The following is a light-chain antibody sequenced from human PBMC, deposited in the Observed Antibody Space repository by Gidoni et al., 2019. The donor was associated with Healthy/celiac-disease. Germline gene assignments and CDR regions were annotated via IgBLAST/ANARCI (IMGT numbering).Light chain of an antibody. J-gene: IGKJ4*01. CDR1: QGISSY. CDR3: QQLNSRLT. Sequence: DIQVTQSPSFLSASVGHRVTITCRASQGISSYLAWYQQKPGKAPKLLIYAASTLQSGVPSRFSGSGSGTEFTLTISSLQPEDFATYYCQQLNSRLTFGGGTKVEIK. CDR2: AAS. V-gene: IGKV1-9*01.